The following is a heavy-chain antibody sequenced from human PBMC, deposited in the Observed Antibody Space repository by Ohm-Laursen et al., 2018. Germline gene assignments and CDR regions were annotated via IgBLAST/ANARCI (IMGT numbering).Heavy chain of an antibody. CDR3: ARDLGLVGTNWGYYFNY. V-gene: IGHV3-33*01. Sequence: SLRLSCTASGFTFSSYGMHWVRQAPGKGLEWVAVIWYDGSNKYYADSVKGRFTISRDNSKNTPYLQMNSLRSEDTAVYYCARDLGLVGTNWGYYFNYWGQGTLVTVSS. CDR2: IWYDGSNK. J-gene: IGHJ4*02. D-gene: IGHD7-27*01. CDR1: GFTFSSYG.